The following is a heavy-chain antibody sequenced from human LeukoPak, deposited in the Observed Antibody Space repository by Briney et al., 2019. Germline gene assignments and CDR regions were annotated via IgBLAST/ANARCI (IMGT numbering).Heavy chain of an antibody. J-gene: IGHJ4*02. Sequence: ASVKVSCKASGGTFSSYAISWVRQAPGQGLEWMGGIIPIFGTANYAQKFQGRVTITADESTSTAYMELSSLRSEDTAVYYCARGYGSGSYRHFDYWGQGTLVTVSS. CDR1: GGTFSSYA. D-gene: IGHD3-10*01. CDR2: IIPIFGTA. V-gene: IGHV1-69*13. CDR3: ARGYGSGSYRHFDY.